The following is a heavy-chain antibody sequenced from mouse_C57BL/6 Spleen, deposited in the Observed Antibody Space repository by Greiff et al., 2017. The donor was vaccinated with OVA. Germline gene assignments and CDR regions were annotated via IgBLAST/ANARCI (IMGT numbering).Heavy chain of an antibody. Sequence: EVMLVESGGGLVKPGGSLKLSCAASGFTFSSYAMSWVRQTPEKRLEWVATISDGGSYTYYPDNVKGRFTISRDNAKNNLYLQISHLKSEDTAMYYCASLYGSSYGWFAYWGQGTLVTVSA. V-gene: IGHV5-4*03. CDR2: ISDGGSYT. CDR3: ASLYGSSYGWFAY. CDR1: GFTFSSYA. J-gene: IGHJ3*01. D-gene: IGHD1-1*01.